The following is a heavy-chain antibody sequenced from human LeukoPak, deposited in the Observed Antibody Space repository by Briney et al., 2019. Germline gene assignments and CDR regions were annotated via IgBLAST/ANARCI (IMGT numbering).Heavy chain of an antibody. V-gene: IGHV3-66*01. CDR1: GFTVSSNY. D-gene: IGHD5-24*01. CDR2: IYSGGST. CDR3: ARDVEIWEMATIAFDY. J-gene: IGHJ4*02. Sequence: QPGGSLRLSCAASGFTVSSNYMSWVRQAPGKGLEWVSVIYSGGSTYYADSVKGRFTISRDNSKNTLYLQMNSLRAEDTAVYYCARDVEIWEMATIAFDYWGQGTLVTVSS.